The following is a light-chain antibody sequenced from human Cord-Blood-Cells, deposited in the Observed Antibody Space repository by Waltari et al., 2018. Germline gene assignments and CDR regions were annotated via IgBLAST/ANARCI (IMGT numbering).Light chain of an antibody. CDR3: CSYAGSSTWV. V-gene: IGLV2-23*01. CDR2: EGS. J-gene: IGLJ3*02. CDR1: SSHVGSYNL. Sequence: QSALTQPASVSGSPGPSITLSRTVTSSHVGSYNLVSWYQQPPGKAPKLMIYEGSKRPSGVSNRFSGSKSGNTASLTISGLQAEDEADYYCCSYAGSSTWVFGGGTKLTVL.